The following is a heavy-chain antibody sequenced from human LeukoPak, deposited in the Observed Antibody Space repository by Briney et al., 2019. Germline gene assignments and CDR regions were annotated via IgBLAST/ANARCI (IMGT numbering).Heavy chain of an antibody. J-gene: IGHJ5*02. D-gene: IGHD6-13*01. CDR2: INHSGST. CDR1: GGSFSGYY. Sequence: PSETLSLTCAVYGGSFSGYYWSWIRQPPGKGLEWIGEINHSGSTNYNPSLKSRVTISVDTSKNQFSLKLSSVTAADTAVYYCARGPKGFRIAAAGTRRGWFDPGAREPWSPSPQ. CDR3: ARGPKGFRIAAAGTRRGWFDP. V-gene: IGHV4-34*01.